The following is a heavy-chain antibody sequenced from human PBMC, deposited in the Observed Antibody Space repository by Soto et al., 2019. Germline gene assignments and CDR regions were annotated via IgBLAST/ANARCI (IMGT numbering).Heavy chain of an antibody. CDR2: MNPYSGNT. CDR3: ARGRFRPTWFDP. V-gene: IGHV1-8*01. D-gene: IGHD3-16*01. CDR1: GYTFSDYD. Sequence: QVQLVQSGAEVKKPGDSVKVSCKASGYTFSDYDINWVRQAAGQGLEWMGWMNPYSGNTGYAQKFQGRVTMTTDTSITTAYLELSSLTFEDTAIYYSARGRFRPTWFDPWGQGTLVTVSS. J-gene: IGHJ5*02.